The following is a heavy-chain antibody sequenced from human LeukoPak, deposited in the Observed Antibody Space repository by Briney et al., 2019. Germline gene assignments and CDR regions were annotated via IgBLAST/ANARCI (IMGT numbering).Heavy chain of an antibody. Sequence: GGSLRLSCAASGFTFSSYWMSWARQAPGKGLEWVASINHNGNVNYYVDSVKGRFTISRDNAKNSLYLQMSNLRAEDTAVYYCAKQLGYCSDGSCYFPYWGQGTLVTVSS. CDR3: AKQLGYCSDGSCYFPY. J-gene: IGHJ4*02. D-gene: IGHD2-15*01. V-gene: IGHV3-7*03. CDR2: INHNGNVN. CDR1: GFTFSSYW.